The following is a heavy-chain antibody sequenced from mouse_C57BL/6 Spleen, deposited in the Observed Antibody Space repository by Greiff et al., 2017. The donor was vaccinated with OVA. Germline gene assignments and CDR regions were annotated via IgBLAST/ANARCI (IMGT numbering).Heavy chain of an antibody. D-gene: IGHD2-4*01. Sequence: DVKLVESEGGLVQPGSSMKLSCTASGFTFSDYYMAWVRQVPETGLEWVANINYDGSSTYYLDSLKSRFIISRDTAKNILYLQMSSLKAEDTATYDCAREGDDYDVGAWFAYWGQGTLVTGSA. CDR1: GFTFSDYY. CDR3: AREGDDYDVGAWFAY. V-gene: IGHV5-16*01. CDR2: INYDGSST. J-gene: IGHJ3*01.